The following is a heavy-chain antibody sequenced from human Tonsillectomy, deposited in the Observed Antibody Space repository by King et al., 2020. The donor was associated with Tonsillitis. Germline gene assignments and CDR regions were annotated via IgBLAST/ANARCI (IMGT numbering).Heavy chain of an antibody. CDR1: GFTFSSYG. Sequence: VQLVESGGGVVQPGRSLRLSCAASGFTFSSYGMHWVRQAPGKGLEWVAVISYDGSNKYYADSVKGRFTISRDNSKNTLSLQMNSLRAEDTAVYYCASGRDLTIFGVVIIGSIDYWGQGTLVTVSS. J-gene: IGHJ4*02. D-gene: IGHD3-3*01. CDR2: ISYDGSNK. CDR3: ASGRDLTIFGVVIIGSIDY. V-gene: IGHV3-30*03.